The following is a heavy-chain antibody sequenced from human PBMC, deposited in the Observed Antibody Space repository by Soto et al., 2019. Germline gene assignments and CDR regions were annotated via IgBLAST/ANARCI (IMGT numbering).Heavy chain of an antibody. V-gene: IGHV4-59*01. CDR1: GGAISSYD. CDR2: VYFSGST. Sequence: WETLSLTCTISGGAISSYDWSWIRQTPGKGLEWIGYVYFSGSTNYNPSLKSRVLISIDTSRNQFSLKLNSVTAADTALYYCTRYLDIGHRGYGQSNAWGQGNPVTVSS. CDR3: TRYLDIGHRGYGQSNA. D-gene: IGHD5-12*01. J-gene: IGHJ5*01.